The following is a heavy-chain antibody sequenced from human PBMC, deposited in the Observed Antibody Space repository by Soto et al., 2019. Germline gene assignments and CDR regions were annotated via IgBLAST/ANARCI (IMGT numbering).Heavy chain of an antibody. CDR3: AKSIRYYYILTGSAGFDY. D-gene: IGHD3-9*01. V-gene: IGHV3-30*18. Sequence: QVQLVESGGGVVQPGRSLRLSCAASGFTFSSYGMHWVRQAPGKGLEWVAVISYDGSNKYYAHSVKGRFTISRDNSKNTLYLQMNRLRAEDTAVYYWAKSIRYYYILTGSAGFDYWGQGTLVTVSS. J-gene: IGHJ4*02. CDR2: ISYDGSNK. CDR1: GFTFSSYG.